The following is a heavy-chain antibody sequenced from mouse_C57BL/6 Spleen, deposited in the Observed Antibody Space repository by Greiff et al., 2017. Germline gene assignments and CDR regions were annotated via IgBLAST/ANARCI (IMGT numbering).Heavy chain of an antibody. CDR1: GYTFTSYW. J-gene: IGHJ3*01. V-gene: IGHV1-59*01. CDR3: ARGEISSWFAY. D-gene: IGHD6-2*01. Sequence: VQLQQPGAELVRPGTSVKLSCKASGYTFTSYWMHWVKQRPGQGLEWIGVIDPSDSYTNYNQKFKGKATLTVDTSSSTAYMQLSSLTSEDSAVYYCARGEISSWFAYWGQGTLVTVSA. CDR2: IDPSDSYT.